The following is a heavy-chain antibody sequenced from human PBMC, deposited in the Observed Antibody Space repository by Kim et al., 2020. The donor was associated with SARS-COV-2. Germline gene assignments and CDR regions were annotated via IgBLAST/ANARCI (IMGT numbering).Heavy chain of an antibody. CDR1: GFTFSSYA. J-gene: IGHJ4*02. CDR3: AKVFSGYSYGYEYYFDY. CDR2: ISGSGGST. V-gene: IGHV3-23*01. Sequence: GGSLRLSCAASGFTFSSYAMSWVRQAPGKGLEWVSAISGSGGSTYYADSVKGRFTISRDNSKNTLYLQMNSLRAEDTAVYYCAKVFSGYSYGYEYYFDYWGQGTLVTVSS. D-gene: IGHD5-18*01.